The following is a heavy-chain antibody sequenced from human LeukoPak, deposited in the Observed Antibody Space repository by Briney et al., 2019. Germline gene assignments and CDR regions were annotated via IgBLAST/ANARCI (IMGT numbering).Heavy chain of an antibody. J-gene: IGHJ3*02. CDR3: ASPDYDFWSGLGAFDI. D-gene: IGHD3-3*01. V-gene: IGHV4-59*05. Sequence: SETLSLTCTVSGGSISSYYWSWIRQPAGKGLEWIGRIYYSGSTYYNPSLKSRVTISVDTSKNQFSLKLSSVTAADTAVYYCASPDYDFWSGLGAFDIWGQGTMVTVSS. CDR1: GGSISSYY. CDR2: IYYSGST.